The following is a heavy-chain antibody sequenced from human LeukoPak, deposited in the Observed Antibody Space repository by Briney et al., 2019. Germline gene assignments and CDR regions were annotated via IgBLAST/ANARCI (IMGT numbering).Heavy chain of an antibody. CDR2: IYYSGST. J-gene: IGHJ5*02. CDR1: GGSISSGGYY. CDR3: ARTRGSGASWFDP. Sequence: PSETLSLTCTVSGGSISSGGYYWSWIRQHPGKGLEWIGYIYYSGSTYYNPSLKSRVTISVDTSKNQFSLKLSSVTAEDTAVYYCARTRGSGASWFDPWGQGTLVTVSS. V-gene: IGHV4-31*03. D-gene: IGHD2-15*01.